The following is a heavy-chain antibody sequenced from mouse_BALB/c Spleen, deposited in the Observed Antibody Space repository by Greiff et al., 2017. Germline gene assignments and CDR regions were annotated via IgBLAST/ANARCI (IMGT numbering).Heavy chain of an antibody. Sequence: EVQVVESGGGLVQPGGSRKLSCAASGFTFSSFGMHWVRQAPEKGLEWVAYISSGSSTIYYADTVKGRFTISRDNPKNTLFLQMTSLRSEDTAMYYCARSAIYYGNYTWFAYWGQGTLVTVSA. CDR3: ARSAIYYGNYTWFAY. V-gene: IGHV5-17*02. D-gene: IGHD2-1*01. CDR2: ISSGSSTI. J-gene: IGHJ3*01. CDR1: GFTFSSFG.